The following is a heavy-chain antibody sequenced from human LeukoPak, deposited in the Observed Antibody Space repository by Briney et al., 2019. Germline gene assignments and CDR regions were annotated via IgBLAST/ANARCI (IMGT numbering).Heavy chain of an antibody. CDR3: ARVAVGAYFDY. Sequence: SETLSLTCTVSGGSISSYHWSWIRQPPGKGLEWIGYIYYSGSTNYNPSLKSRVTISVDTSKNQFSLKLSSVTAADTAVYYCARVAVGAYFDYWGQGTLVTVSS. J-gene: IGHJ4*02. CDR1: GGSISSYH. CDR2: IYYSGST. D-gene: IGHD1-26*01. V-gene: IGHV4-59*01.